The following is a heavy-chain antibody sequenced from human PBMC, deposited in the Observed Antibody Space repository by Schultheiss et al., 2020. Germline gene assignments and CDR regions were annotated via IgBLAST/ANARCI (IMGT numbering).Heavy chain of an antibody. J-gene: IGHJ4*02. CDR3: ARIRGTYYYFDY. V-gene: IGHV2-26*01. Sequence: SGPTLVKPTQTLTLTCTFSGFSLSTSGVGVGWIRQPPGKALEWLAHIFSNDEKSYSTSLKSRLTISKDTSKSQVVLIMTNMDPVDTATYYCARIRGTYYYFDYWGQGTLVTVSS. CDR1: GFSLSTSGVG. CDR2: IFSNDEK. D-gene: IGHD1-26*01.